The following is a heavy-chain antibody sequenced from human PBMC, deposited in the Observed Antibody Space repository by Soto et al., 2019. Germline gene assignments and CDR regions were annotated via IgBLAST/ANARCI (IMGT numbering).Heavy chain of an antibody. CDR2: ISYDGTNK. Sequence: QVQLLESGGGVVQPGRSLRLSCAASGFTFSSYGMHWVRQAPGKGLEWVSVISYDGTNKYYADSVKGRFTISRDNSKNTLYVRMNSMRAEDTAVYYFAGGYGLTYFDYWGQGTLGTVCS. D-gene: IGHD2-15*01. J-gene: IGHJ4*02. CDR3: AGGYGLTYFDY. V-gene: IGHV3-30*03. CDR1: GFTFSSYG.